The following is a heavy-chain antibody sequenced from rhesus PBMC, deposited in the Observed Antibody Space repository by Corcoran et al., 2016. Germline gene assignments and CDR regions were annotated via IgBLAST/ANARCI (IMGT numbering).Heavy chain of an antibody. J-gene: IGHJ4*01. CDR1: GFSLGHRGMG. Sequence: QVTLKESGRALVTPTQTLTLTCTFSGFSLGHRGMGVVWIRPPSRKTLEWLAHIYWNDDKDYSTSLKSRRTSSKDTPKNQVVRTMTNRDPVDTATYYGARRWTTLAAIDYWGQGVLVTVSS. CDR3: ARRWTTLAAIDY. CDR2: IYWNDDK. V-gene: IGHV2-1*01. D-gene: IGHD4-29*01.